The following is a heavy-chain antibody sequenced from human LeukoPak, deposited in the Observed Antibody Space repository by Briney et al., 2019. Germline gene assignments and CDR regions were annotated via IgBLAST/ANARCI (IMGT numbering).Heavy chain of an antibody. CDR1: GFTFNSYA. D-gene: IGHD1-26*01. CDR2: IIDSGIST. Sequence: SGGSLRLSCAASGFTFNSYAMTWVRQAPEKGLEWVSSIIDSGISTYYGDSVKGRFTISRDNSKNTLYLQMNSLRAEDTAVYYCAKGSRGGYDYWGQGTLVTVSS. J-gene: IGHJ4*02. CDR3: AKGSRGGYDY. V-gene: IGHV3-23*01.